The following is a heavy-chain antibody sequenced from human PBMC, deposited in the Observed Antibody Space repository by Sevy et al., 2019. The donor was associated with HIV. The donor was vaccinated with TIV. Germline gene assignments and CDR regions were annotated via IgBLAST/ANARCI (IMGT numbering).Heavy chain of an antibody. J-gene: IGHJ6*02. Sequence: SETLSLTCSVSDGSISSQIYYWTWIRQHPGKGLEWIGYIYYTGKTSYNPSLKSRLTISIDKSKNQFSLRLSSVTAADTAVYYYARDHGYGNGWFPYYYYNGMDVWGQGTTVTVSS. CDR2: IYYTGKT. CDR3: ARDHGYGNGWFPYYYYNGMDV. CDR1: DGSISSQIYY. V-gene: IGHV4-31*03. D-gene: IGHD6-19*01.